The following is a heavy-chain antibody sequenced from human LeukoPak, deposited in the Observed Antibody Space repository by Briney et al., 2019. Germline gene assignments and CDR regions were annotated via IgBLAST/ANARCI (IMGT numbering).Heavy chain of an antibody. V-gene: IGHV3-74*01. J-gene: IGHJ4*02. CDR3: VRAYYDSSGRYFDY. D-gene: IGHD3-22*01. CDR1: GFTFNRYW. Sequence: PGGSLRLSCAASGFTFNRYWMHWVRQAPGKGLVWVSRINSDGNSTSYADSVKGRFTISRDNAKNTLYLQMNSLRAEDTAVYYCVRAYYDSSGRYFDYWGQGTLVTVSS. CDR2: INSDGNST.